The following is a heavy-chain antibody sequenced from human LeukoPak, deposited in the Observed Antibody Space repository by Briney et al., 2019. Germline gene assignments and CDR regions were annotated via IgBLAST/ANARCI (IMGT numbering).Heavy chain of an antibody. CDR3: ARAGETTVTSLDY. CDR1: GGSFGGYY. V-gene: IGHV4-34*01. Sequence: KSSETLSLTCAVYGGSFGGYYWSWIRQPPGKGLEWIGEINHSGSTNYNPSLKSRVTISVDTSKNQFSLKLSPVTAADTAVYYCARAGETTVTSLDYWGQGTLVTVSS. J-gene: IGHJ4*02. CDR2: INHSGST. D-gene: IGHD4-17*01.